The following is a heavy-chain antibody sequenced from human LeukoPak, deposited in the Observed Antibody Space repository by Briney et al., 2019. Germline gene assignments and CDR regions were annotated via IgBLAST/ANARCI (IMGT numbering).Heavy chain of an antibody. CDR3: ARALNDYDILTGYPYNWFDP. CDR2: IYYSGST. D-gene: IGHD3-9*01. Sequence: SETLSLTCTVSGGSISSSSYYWGWIRQPPGKGLEWIGSIYYSGSTYYNPSLKSRVTISVDTSKNQFSLKLSSVTAADTAVYYCARALNDYDILTGYPYNWFDPWVQGTLVTVSS. V-gene: IGHV4-39*07. CDR1: GGSISSSSYY. J-gene: IGHJ5*02.